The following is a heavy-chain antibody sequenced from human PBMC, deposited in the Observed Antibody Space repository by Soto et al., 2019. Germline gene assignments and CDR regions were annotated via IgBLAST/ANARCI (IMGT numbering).Heavy chain of an antibody. CDR3: ARAPGKARVSPYFDY. D-gene: IGHD5-18*01. CDR1: GYTLTSYY. J-gene: IGHJ4*02. Sequence: GDSVKADCKGSGYTLTSYYMHWVRQAHGQGLEWMGIINPSGGSTSYAQKFQGRVTMTSDTSTSTVYMELSSLRSEDTAVYYCARAPGKARVSPYFDYWGQGTLVSVSS. CDR2: INPSGGST. V-gene: IGHV1-46*01.